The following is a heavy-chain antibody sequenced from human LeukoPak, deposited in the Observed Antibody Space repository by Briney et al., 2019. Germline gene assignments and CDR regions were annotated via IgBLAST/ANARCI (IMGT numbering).Heavy chain of an antibody. V-gene: IGHV4-59*01. CDR2: IYSNGNT. Sequence: SETLSLTCTVSGGSISNYYWSWIRQPPGKGLEWVGFIYSNGNTNYTPSLKPRLTVSLDTSKSQFSLKLSSVTAADTAIYYCARSTTVSDFDYWGHGTLVTVSS. J-gene: IGHJ4*01. D-gene: IGHD4-17*01. CDR1: GGSISNYY. CDR3: ARSTTVSDFDY.